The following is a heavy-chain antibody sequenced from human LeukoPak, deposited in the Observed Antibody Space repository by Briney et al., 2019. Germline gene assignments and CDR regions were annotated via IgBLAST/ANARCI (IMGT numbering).Heavy chain of an antibody. V-gene: IGHV3-49*03. CDR1: GFTFGDYA. CDR3: TRDADTAMVPDY. Sequence: SLRLSCTASGFTFGDYAMSWFRQAPGKGLEWVGFIRSKAYGGTTEYATSVKGRFTISRDDSKSIACLQMNSLKTEDTAVYYCTRDADTAMVPDYWGQGTLVTVSS. D-gene: IGHD5-18*01. CDR2: IRSKAYGGTT. J-gene: IGHJ4*02.